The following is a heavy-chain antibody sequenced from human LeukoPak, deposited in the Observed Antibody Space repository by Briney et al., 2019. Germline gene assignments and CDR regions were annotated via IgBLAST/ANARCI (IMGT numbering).Heavy chain of an antibody. D-gene: IGHD2-8*01. V-gene: IGHV1-2*02. CDR3: ARVGCTNINCLNWFDP. CDR1: GYTFTSYP. J-gene: IGHJ5*02. CDR2: INPNSGGT. Sequence: ASVKVSCKASGYTFTSYPISWVRQAPGQGLEWMGWINPNSGGTNYAQKFQGRVTMTRDTSISTAYMELSRLRSDDTAVYYCARVGCTNINCLNWFDPWGQGTLAIVSS.